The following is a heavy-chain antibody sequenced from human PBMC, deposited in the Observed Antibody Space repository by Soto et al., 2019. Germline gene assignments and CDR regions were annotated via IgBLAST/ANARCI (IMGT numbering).Heavy chain of an antibody. Sequence: QVQLQESGPGLVKPSQTLSLTCTVSGGSISSGGYYWSWIRQHPVKGLEWIVYIYYSGSTYYNPSLKSRVTISVDTTNNPFSLKLSSVTAADTAVYYCARVTHSSGYYYGSLDYWGQGTLLTVSS. D-gene: IGHD3-22*01. CDR1: GGSISSGGYY. V-gene: IGHV4-31*03. J-gene: IGHJ4*02. CDR2: IYYSGST. CDR3: ARVTHSSGYYYGSLDY.